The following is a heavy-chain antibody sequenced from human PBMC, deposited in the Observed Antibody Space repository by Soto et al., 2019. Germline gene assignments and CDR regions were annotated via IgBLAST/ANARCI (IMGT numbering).Heavy chain of an antibody. V-gene: IGHV1-2*04. D-gene: IGHD2-2*01. J-gene: IGHJ4*02. CDR3: VRTHCSSISCYVGSWDY. CDR1: GYTFTGYD. CDR2: ISPNSGDT. Sequence: QVQLVQSGAEVKKPGASEKVSCKASGYTFTGYDMHWVRQAPGQGLEWMGWISPNSGDTSYAQKFQGWVTMTRDTSISTAYMELSRLRSDDTAVYYCVRTHCSSISCYVGSWDYWGQGTLVTVSS.